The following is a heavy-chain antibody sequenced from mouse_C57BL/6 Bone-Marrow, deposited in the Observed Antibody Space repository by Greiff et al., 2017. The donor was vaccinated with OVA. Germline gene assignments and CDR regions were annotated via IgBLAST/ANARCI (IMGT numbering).Heavy chain of an antibody. CDR1: GYTFTSYW. J-gene: IGHJ4*01. Sequence: QVQLKEPGAELVRPGSSVKLSCKASGYTFTSYWMHWVKQRPIQGLEWIGNIDPSDSETHYNQKFKDKATLTVDKSSSTAYMQLSSLTSEDSAVYYCARGRLDFYAMDYWGQGTSVTVSS. V-gene: IGHV1-52*01. D-gene: IGHD3-1*01. CDR2: IDPSDSET. CDR3: ARGRLDFYAMDY.